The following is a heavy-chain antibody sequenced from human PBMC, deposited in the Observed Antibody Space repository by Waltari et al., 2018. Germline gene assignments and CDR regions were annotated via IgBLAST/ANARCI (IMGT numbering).Heavy chain of an antibody. J-gene: IGHJ2*01. D-gene: IGHD2-15*01. CDR1: GGSISSSSYY. CDR2: IYYSGST. V-gene: IGHV4-39*07. Sequence: QLQLQESGPGLVKPSETLSLTCTVSGGSISSSSYYWGWIRQPPGKGLEWIGSIYYSGSTYYNPSLTSRVTISVDTSKNQFSLKLSSVTAADTAVYYCAKRYCSGGSCYSVWYFDLWGRGTLVTVSS. CDR3: AKRYCSGGSCYSVWYFDL.